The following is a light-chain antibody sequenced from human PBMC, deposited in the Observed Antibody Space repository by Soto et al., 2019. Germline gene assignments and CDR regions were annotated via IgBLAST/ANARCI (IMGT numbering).Light chain of an antibody. Sequence: DIKMTEKGNSLPAAVGDRVTITCRASQSISNWLAWYQQKPGTAPKVLIYHASNLQSGVPSRFSGSGSGTEFALTIRIRQPDDFAIDNCQLYNCYSEAFGQGTKVDIK. J-gene: IGKJ1*01. CDR1: QSISNW. V-gene: IGKV1-5*01. CDR2: HAS. CDR3: QLYNCYSEA.